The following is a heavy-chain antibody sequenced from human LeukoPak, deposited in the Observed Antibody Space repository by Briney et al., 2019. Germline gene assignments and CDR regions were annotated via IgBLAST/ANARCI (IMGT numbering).Heavy chain of an antibody. CDR1: GGSISSGGYY. V-gene: IGHV4-31*03. J-gene: IGHJ4*02. CDR3: ASGSPQVVTAY. Sequence: PSQTLSLTCTVPGGSISSGGYYWSWIRQHPGEGLEWIGYIYYSGSTYYNPSLKSRVTISVDTSKNQFSLKLSSVTAADTAVYYCASGSPQVVTAYWGQGTLVTVSS. CDR2: IYYSGST. D-gene: IGHD2-21*02.